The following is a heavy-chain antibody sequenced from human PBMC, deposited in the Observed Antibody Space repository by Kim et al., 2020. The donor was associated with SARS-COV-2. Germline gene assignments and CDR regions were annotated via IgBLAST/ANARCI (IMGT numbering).Heavy chain of an antibody. D-gene: IGHD3-3*01. CDR2: INPNSGGT. V-gene: IGHV1-2*06. CDR3: ARAIVRTYYDFWSGDFDY. J-gene: IGHJ4*02. Sequence: ASVKVSCKASGYTFTGYYMHWVRQAPGQGLEWMGRINPNSGGTNYAQKFQGRVTMTRDTSISTAYMELSRLRSDDTAVYYCARAIVRTYYDFWSGDFDYWGQGTLVTVSS. CDR1: GYTFTGYY.